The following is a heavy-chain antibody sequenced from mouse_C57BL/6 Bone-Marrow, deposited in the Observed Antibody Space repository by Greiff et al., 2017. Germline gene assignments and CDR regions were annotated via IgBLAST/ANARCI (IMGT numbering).Heavy chain of an antibody. V-gene: IGHV1-69*01. Sequence: QVQLQQPGAELVMPGASVKLSCKASGYTFTSYWMHWVKQRPGQGLEWIGEIDPSDSYTNYNQKFKGKSTLTVDKSSSTAYMQLSSLTSEDSAVYYCAIYYGYDEPPYWGQGTLVTVSA. CDR2: IDPSDSYT. D-gene: IGHD2-2*01. CDR1: GYTFTSYW. CDR3: AIYYGYDEPPY. J-gene: IGHJ3*01.